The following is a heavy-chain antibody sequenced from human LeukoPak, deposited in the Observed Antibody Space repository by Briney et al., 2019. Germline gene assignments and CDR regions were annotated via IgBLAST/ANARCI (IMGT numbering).Heavy chain of an antibody. J-gene: IGHJ4*02. CDR1: GFTFSSYA. Sequence: GGSLRLCCAASGFTFSSYAMSWVRQAPGKGLEWVSTFSGSGGSTYYADSVKGRFTISRDNSKNTLYLQMHSLRAEDTAVYHCAKDRGSVSLVRGVMGYWGQGTLVTVSS. V-gene: IGHV3-23*01. CDR3: AKDRGSVSLVRGVMGY. D-gene: IGHD3-10*01. CDR2: FSGSGGST.